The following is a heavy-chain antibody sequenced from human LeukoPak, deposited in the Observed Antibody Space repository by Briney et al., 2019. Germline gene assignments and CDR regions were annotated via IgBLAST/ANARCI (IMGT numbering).Heavy chain of an antibody. CDR2: INSDGSST. D-gene: IGHD1-26*01. CDR1: GFTFSSYW. V-gene: IGHV3-74*01. Sequence: PGGSLRLSCAASGFTFSSYWMHWVRQAPGKGLVWVSRINSDGSSTSYADSVKGRFTISRDNAKNTLYLQMNSLRAEDTAVYYCASYSGSYYGFDYWGQGTLVTVSS. J-gene: IGHJ4*02. CDR3: ASYSGSYYGFDY.